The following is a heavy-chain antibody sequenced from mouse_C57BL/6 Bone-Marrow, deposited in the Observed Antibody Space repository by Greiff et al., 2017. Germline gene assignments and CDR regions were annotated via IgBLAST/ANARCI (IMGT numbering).Heavy chain of an antibody. J-gene: IGHJ3*01. Sequence: EVQLKESGPELVKPGASVKISCKASGYSFTGYYMHWVKQSHGNILDWIGYISPYNGVSSYTQKFQGKATLTVDKSSSTAYMVLRSLTSEDSAVYYCSRSSYVCGFAYWGQGTLVTVSA. D-gene: IGHD1-1*01. CDR2: ISPYNGVS. CDR3: SRSSYVCGFAY. CDR1: GYSFTGYY. V-gene: IGHV1-31*01.